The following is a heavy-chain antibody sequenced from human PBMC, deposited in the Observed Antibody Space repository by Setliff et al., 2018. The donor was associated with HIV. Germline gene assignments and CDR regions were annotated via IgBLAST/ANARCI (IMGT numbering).Heavy chain of an antibody. D-gene: IGHD4-17*01. CDR1: GYTFTNYD. CDR3: ARINDYGGNEGYFDY. Sequence: ASVKVSCKPSGYTFTNYDINWVRQAAGQGLEWMGWMNPDSRNTGYAQRFEGSVTMTTDTSTSTAYMELRSLRSDDTAVYYCARINDYGGNEGYFDYWGQGTLVTVS. CDR2: MNPDSRNT. J-gene: IGHJ4*02. V-gene: IGHV1-8*02.